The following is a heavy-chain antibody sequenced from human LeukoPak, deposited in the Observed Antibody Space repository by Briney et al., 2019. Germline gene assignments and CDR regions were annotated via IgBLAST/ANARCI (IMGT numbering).Heavy chain of an antibody. V-gene: IGHV3-49*04. CDR1: GFTFSSYS. CDR3: TRVRGANYYGSGLDY. J-gene: IGHJ4*02. D-gene: IGHD3-10*01. Sequence: PGGSLRLSCAASGFTFSSYSTNWVRQAPGKGLEWVGFIRSKVYGGTTDYAASVKGRFTISRDDSKSIAYLQMNSLKTEDTAVYYCTRVRGANYYGSGLDYWGQGTLVTVSS. CDR2: IRSKVYGGTT.